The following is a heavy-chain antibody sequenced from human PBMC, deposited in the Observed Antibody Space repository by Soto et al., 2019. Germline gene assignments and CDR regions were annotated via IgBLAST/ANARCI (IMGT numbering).Heavy chain of an antibody. Sequence: QLQLQESGPGLVKPSETLSLTCTVSGGSISSSYYYWGWIRQPPGKGLEWIATIYYSGTTYYNPSLQSRVTISVDTSKNQFSLKLNSVTAADTAMYYCARHHRAWDTFDLWGQGTMVTVSS. CDR2: IYYSGTT. J-gene: IGHJ3*01. V-gene: IGHV4-39*01. CDR3: ARHHRAWDTFDL. CDR1: GGSISSSYYY.